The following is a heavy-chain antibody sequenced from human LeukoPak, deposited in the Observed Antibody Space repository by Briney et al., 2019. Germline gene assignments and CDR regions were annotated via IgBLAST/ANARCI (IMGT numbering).Heavy chain of an antibody. V-gene: IGHV3-7*01. CDR3: ARDRGSYELPWWSDP. Sequence: GGSLRLSCAASGFTFSSYWMSWVRQAPGKGLEWVANIKQDGSEKYYVDSVKGRFTISRDNAKNSLYLQMNSLRAEDTAVYYCARDRGSYELPWWSDPWGQGTLVTVSS. D-gene: IGHD1-26*01. CDR2: IKQDGSEK. CDR1: GFTFSSYW. J-gene: IGHJ5*02.